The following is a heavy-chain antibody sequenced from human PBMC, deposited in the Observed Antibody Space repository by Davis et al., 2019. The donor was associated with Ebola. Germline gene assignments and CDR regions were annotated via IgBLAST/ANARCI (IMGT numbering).Heavy chain of an antibody. Sequence: GESLKISCAASGFTFSSYAMHWVRQAPGKGLEWVAVISYDGSNKYYADSVKGRFTISRDNSKNTLYLQMNSLRAEDTAVYYCARKWSSNYGAYYYYGMDVWGQGTTVTVSS. D-gene: IGHD4-11*01. CDR1: GFTFSSYA. CDR2: ISYDGSNK. V-gene: IGHV3-30-3*01. CDR3: ARKWSSNYGAYYYYGMDV. J-gene: IGHJ6*02.